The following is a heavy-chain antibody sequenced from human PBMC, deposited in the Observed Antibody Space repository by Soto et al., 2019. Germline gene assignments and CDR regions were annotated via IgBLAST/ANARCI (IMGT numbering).Heavy chain of an antibody. J-gene: IGHJ4*02. CDR2: LYYSGST. D-gene: IGHD3-10*01. CDR1: GGSISSSSSY. V-gene: IGHV4-39*01. Sequence: SETLSLTCTVSGGSISSSSSYWDWIRQPPGKGLEWIGSLYYSGSTYYNPSLKSRVTISVDTSKHQFSLKLSSVTAADTAVYYCARHNYGSGSTYFDYWGQGTLVTVSS. CDR3: ARHNYGSGSTYFDY.